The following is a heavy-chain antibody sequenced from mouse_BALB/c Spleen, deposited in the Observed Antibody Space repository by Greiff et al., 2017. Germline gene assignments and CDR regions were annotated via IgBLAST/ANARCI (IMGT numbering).Heavy chain of an antibody. D-gene: IGHD2-1*01. J-gene: IGHJ3*01. CDR1: GYSFTGYF. Sequence: EVQLQESGPELVKPGASVKISCKASGYSFTGYFMNWVMQSHGKSLEWIGRINPYNGDTFYNQKFKGKATLTVDKSSSTAHMERRRLASEDSAVYYCARSSIYYGNWCAYWGQGTLGTVSA. CDR2: INPYNGDT. V-gene: IGHV1-20*02. CDR3: ARSSIYYGNWCAY.